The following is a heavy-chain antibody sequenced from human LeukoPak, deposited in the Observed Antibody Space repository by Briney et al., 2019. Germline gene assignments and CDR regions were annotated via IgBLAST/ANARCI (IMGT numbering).Heavy chain of an antibody. CDR1: GYTFTGYY. CDR2: INPNSGGT. J-gene: IGHJ3*02. V-gene: IGHV1-2*06. D-gene: IGHD2-8*01. CDR3: ARDPPNGLHAFDI. Sequence: ASVKVSCKASGYTFTGYYMHWVRQAPGQGLEWMGRINPNSGGTNYAQKFQGRVTMTRDTSISTAYMEMSRLRSDDTAVYYCARDPPNGLHAFDIWDQGTMVTVSS.